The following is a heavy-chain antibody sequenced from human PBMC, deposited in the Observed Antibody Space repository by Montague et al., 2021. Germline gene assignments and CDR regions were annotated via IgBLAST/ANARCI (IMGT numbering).Heavy chain of an antibody. CDR2: IGTAGDT. D-gene: IGHD7-27*01. V-gene: IGHV3-13*04. Sequence: SLSLSLSASGFTFSSYDMHWVRQATGKGLEWVSAIGTAGDTFYPGSAKGRFTISRENAENSLYLQMNSLRAGDTAVYYCASTGAATAWRAYEIWGLGTMVTVSS. CDR3: ASTGAATAWRAYEI. J-gene: IGHJ3*02. CDR1: GFTFSSYD.